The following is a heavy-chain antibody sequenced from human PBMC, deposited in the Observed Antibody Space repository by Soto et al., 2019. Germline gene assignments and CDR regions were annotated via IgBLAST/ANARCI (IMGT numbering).Heavy chain of an antibody. J-gene: IGHJ4*02. D-gene: IGHD5-12*01. CDR3: ARGQEGIVATH. V-gene: IGHV4-34*01. CDR2: IKDGGST. Sequence: QVQLQQWGAGLLKPPETLSLTCAVNGGSLSGYYWSWIRQPPGKGLEWIGEIKDGGSTNYSPSLRGRVTISADTSKNQFSLRLNSVTAADTAVYFCARGQEGIVATHWDQGTLVTVSS. CDR1: GGSLSGYY.